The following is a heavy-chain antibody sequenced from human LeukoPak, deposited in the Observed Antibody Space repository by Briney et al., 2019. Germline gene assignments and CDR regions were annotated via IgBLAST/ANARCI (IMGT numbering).Heavy chain of an antibody. CDR3: ARGSGARRIVVVVAARGSFDY. Sequence: SETLSLTCAVYGGSFSGYYWSWIRQPPGKGLEWIGEINHSGSTNYNPSLKSRVTISVDTSKNQFSLKLSSVTAADTAVYHCARGSGARRIVVVVAARGSFDYWGQGTLVTVSS. V-gene: IGHV4-34*01. J-gene: IGHJ4*02. D-gene: IGHD2-15*01. CDR2: INHSGST. CDR1: GGSFSGYY.